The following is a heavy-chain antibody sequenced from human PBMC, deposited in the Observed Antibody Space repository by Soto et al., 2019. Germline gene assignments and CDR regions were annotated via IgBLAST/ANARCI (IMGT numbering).Heavy chain of an antibody. D-gene: IGHD2-15*01. Sequence: GASVKVSCKASGYTFTSYDINWVRQATGQGLERMRWMSPNSGNTGYAQKFQGRVTMTRNTSISTAYMELSSLRSEDTAVYYCARLKVVAATRAFDIWGQGTMVTASS. CDR1: GYTFTSYD. CDR2: MSPNSGNT. V-gene: IGHV1-8*01. J-gene: IGHJ3*02. CDR3: ARLKVVAATRAFDI.